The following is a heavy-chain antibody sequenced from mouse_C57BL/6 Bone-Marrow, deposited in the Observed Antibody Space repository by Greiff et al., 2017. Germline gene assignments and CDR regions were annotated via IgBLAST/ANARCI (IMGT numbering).Heavy chain of an antibody. J-gene: IGHJ4*01. CDR3: AGDLGRRYAMDY. CDR1: GFTFSSYA. Sequence: EVKLVESGGGLVKPGGSLKLSCAASGFTFSSYAMSWVRQTPEKRLEWVATISDGGSYTYYPDNVKGRFTISRDNAKNTLYLQMSHLKSEDTAMYYCAGDLGRRYAMDYWGQGTSVTVSS. V-gene: IGHV5-4*01. D-gene: IGHD4-1*01. CDR2: ISDGGSYT.